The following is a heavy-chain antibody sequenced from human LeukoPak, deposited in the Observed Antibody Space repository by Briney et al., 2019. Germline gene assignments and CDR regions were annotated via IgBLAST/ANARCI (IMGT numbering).Heavy chain of an antibody. Sequence: PGGSLRLSCAASGFTFSSYAMHWARQAPGKGLEWVAVISYDGSNKYYADSVKGRFTISRDNSKNTLYLQMNSLRAEDTAVYYCAKDQDIVVVVAAKGGYFDYWGQGTLVTVSS. CDR1: GFTFSSYA. J-gene: IGHJ4*02. CDR2: ISYDGSNK. V-gene: IGHV3-30-3*01. CDR3: AKDQDIVVVVAAKGGYFDY. D-gene: IGHD2-15*01.